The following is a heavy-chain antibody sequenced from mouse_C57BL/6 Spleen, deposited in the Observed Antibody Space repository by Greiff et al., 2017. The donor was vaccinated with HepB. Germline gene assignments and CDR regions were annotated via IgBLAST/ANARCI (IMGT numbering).Heavy chain of an antibody. V-gene: IGHV1-47*01. CDR2: FHPYNDDT. D-gene: IGHD1-3*01. CDR3: ARRGYIDYAMDY. J-gene: IGHJ4*01. Sequence: VKLMESGAELVKPGASVKMSCKASGYTFTTYPIEWMKQNHGKSLEWIGNFHPYNDDTKYNEKFKGKATLTVEKSSSTVYLELSRLTSDDSAVYYCARRGYIDYAMDYWGQGTSVTVSS. CDR1: GYTFTTYP.